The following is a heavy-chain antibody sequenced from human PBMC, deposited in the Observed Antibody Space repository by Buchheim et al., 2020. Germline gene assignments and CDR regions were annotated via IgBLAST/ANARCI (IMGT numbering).Heavy chain of an antibody. J-gene: IGHJ4*02. V-gene: IGHV1-46*01. CDR1: GYTFTSYY. CDR3: ARDRGAAAGTSPGY. Sequence: QVQLVQSGAEVKKPGASVKVSCKASGYTFTSYYVHWVRQAPGQGLEWMGIINPSGAGTSYSQKFQGRVTMTRETSTSTADMELSSLRSEDTAVYYCARDRGAAAGTSPGYWGQGTL. CDR2: INPSGAGT. D-gene: IGHD6-13*01.